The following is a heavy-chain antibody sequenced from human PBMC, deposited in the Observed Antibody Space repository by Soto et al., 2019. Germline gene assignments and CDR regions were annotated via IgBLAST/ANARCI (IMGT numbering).Heavy chain of an antibody. V-gene: IGHV4-34*01. CDR2: INHSGST. D-gene: IGHD3-10*01. CDR3: ARGRITMVRGVISYYYYYYYMDV. Sequence: SETLSLTCAVYGGSFSGYYWSWIRQPPGKGLEWIGEINHSGSTNYNPSLKSRVTISVDTSKNQFSLKLSSVTAADTAVYYCARGRITMVRGVISYYYYYYYMDVWGKGTTVTVS. CDR1: GGSFSGYY. J-gene: IGHJ6*03.